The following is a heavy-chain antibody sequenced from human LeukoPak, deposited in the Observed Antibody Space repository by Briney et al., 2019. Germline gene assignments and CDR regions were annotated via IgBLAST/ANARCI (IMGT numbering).Heavy chain of an antibody. V-gene: IGHV3-23*01. CDR2: IRGSGGGT. D-gene: IGHD3-10*01. Sequence: GGSLRLSCAASGFTFSSYAMSWVRQAPGKGLEWVSAIRGSGGGTNYGDSVKGRFTISRDNSKNTLYLQMNSLRAEDTAVYYCARGVIGGSGSYRLGYMDVWGKGTTVTVSS. J-gene: IGHJ6*03. CDR1: GFTFSSYA. CDR3: ARGVIGGSGSYRLGYMDV.